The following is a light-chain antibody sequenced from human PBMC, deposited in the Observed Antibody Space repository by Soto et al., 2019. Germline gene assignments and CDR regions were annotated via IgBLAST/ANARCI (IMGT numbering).Light chain of an antibody. CDR2: DVT. CDR1: SSDVVNYGL. V-gene: IGLV2-23*02. CDR3: CSYAGSLTYV. Sequence: QSALAQPASMSGSPGQSITISCAGTSSDVVNYGLVSWYQHHPGRAPKLIIYDVTNRPSGISNRFSGSKSGDTASLTISGLQAEDEADYYCCSYAGSLTYVFGTGTKLTVL. J-gene: IGLJ1*01.